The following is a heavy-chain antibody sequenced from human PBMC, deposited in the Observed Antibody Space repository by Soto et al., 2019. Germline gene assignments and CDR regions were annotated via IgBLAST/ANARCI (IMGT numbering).Heavy chain of an antibody. J-gene: IGHJ4*02. Sequence: GGPLRLSFVASRFSFGGFWMHWVRQAPGEGLVWVSRINNDGSSISYADSVKGRFTISRDNAKNTLYLQMNSLRGEDTAVYYCVRGGSGSSSAYYFDYWGQGTQVTVSS. CDR3: VRGGSGSSSAYYFDY. CDR1: RFSFGGFW. CDR2: INNDGSSI. V-gene: IGHV3-74*01. D-gene: IGHD6-6*01.